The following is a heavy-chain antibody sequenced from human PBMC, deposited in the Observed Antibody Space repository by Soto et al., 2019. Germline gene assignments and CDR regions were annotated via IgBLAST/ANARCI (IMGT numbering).Heavy chain of an antibody. CDR3: TLSYGDSYYYYYGMDV. D-gene: IGHD4-17*01. J-gene: IGHJ6*02. Sequence: SLKISCVGSGFSFSRYTVGWVRQVPGKGLEWMGVIHPGDSDTIYSPSFQGQVTISADKSISTAYLQWSSLKASDTAMYYCTLSYGDSYYYYYGMDVWGQGTTVTAP. V-gene: IGHV5-51*01. CDR2: IHPGDSDT. CDR1: GFSFSRYT.